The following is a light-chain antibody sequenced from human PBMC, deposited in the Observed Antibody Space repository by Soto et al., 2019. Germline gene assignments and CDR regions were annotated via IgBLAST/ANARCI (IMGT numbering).Light chain of an antibody. CDR3: QQYGSSVTWT. V-gene: IGKV3-20*01. CDR2: AAS. J-gene: IGKJ1*01. CDR1: QSITSSY. Sequence: EVVLTQSPGTVSLSPGERATLSCRASQSITSSYLAWYQQKPGQAPRLLIYAASSRATGIPDRFSGSGSGTDFTLSISRLEPEDFAVYYCQQYGSSVTWTFGQGTKVEIK.